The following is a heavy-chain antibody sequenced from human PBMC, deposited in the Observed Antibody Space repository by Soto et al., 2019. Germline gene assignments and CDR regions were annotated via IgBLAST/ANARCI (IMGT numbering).Heavy chain of an antibody. Sequence: GGSLRLSCAASGFTFSNYSMNWVRQAPGKGLEWVSYISSSTIYYADSVKGRFTISRDNAKNSLYLQMNSLRAEDTAVYYCARGRSSSVYFDYWGQGTPVTVSS. D-gene: IGHD6-6*01. V-gene: IGHV3-48*04. CDR1: GFTFSNYS. CDR2: ISSSTI. J-gene: IGHJ4*02. CDR3: ARGRSSSVYFDY.